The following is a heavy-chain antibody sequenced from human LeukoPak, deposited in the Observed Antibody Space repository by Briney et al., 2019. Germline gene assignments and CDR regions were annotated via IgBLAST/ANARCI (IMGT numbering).Heavy chain of an antibody. CDR2: INPNSGGT. V-gene: IGHV1-2*06. CDR1: GYTFTGYY. CDR3: ARGLSHLVKNAFDI. J-gene: IGHJ3*02. Sequence: ASVKVSCTASGYTFTGYYMHWVRHAPGQGLEWMGRINPNSGGTNYAQKFQGRVTMTRDTSISTAYMELSRLRSDDTAVYCCARGLSHLVKNAFDISGQGTMPTVSS.